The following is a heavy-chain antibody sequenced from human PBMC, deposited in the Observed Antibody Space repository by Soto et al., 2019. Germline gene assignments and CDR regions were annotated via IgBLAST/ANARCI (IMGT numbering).Heavy chain of an antibody. CDR3: AKARDGYGMDV. Sequence: EVQLVESGGGLVQPGRSKRLSCAASGFTFDDYAMHWVRQAPGKGLEWVSSISWNSGSIGYADSVKGRFTISRDNAKNSLYLQMNSLRAEDTALYYCAKARDGYGMDVWGQGTTVTVSS. J-gene: IGHJ6*02. V-gene: IGHV3-9*01. CDR1: GFTFDDYA. CDR2: ISWNSGSI.